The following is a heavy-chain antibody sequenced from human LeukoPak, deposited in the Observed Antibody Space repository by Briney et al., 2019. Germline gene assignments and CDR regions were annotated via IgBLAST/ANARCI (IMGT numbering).Heavy chain of an antibody. V-gene: IGHV5-51*01. CDR2: IYPGDSDT. CDR1: GYSFTSYW. Sequence: GESLKISCKGSGYSFTSYWIGWVRQMPGKGLEWMGIIYPGDSDTRYSPSFQGQVTISADKSISTAYLQWSSLKASDTAMYYCARQKGSYGHRTYHYYGMDVWGQGTTVTVSS. J-gene: IGHJ6*02. CDR3: ARQKGSYGHRTYHYYGMDV. D-gene: IGHD5-18*01.